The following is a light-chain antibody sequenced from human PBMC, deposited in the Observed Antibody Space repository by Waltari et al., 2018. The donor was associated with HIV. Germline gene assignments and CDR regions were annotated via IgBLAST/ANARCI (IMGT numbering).Light chain of an antibody. CDR1: NIGDRN. V-gene: IGLV3-9*01. CDR3: QVWDSNAMV. CDR2: RDD. J-gene: IGLJ3*02. Sequence: SYELTQPLSVSVALGQTARITCGGRNIGDRNVGWYQQKAGQAPTLLIYRDDSRPSGIPERFAGSNSGNTATLTITGAQGGDEGDYYCQVWDSNAMVFGGGTTLTVL.